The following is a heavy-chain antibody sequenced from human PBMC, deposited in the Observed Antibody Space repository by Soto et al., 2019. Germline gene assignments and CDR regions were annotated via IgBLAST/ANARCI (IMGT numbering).Heavy chain of an antibody. CDR2: LLRSGSSA. CDR3: EKDAISGDGIWLMDS. Sequence: PGGSLRLSCATSGFTFRNYAMTWARQAPGKGLEWVSSLLRSGSSAYYADSVRGRFTISSDTSANSLYLQMDNPRAEDTAIYYCEKDAISGDGIWLMDSWGQGTVVTVSS. CDR1: GFTFRNYA. V-gene: IGHV3-23*01. D-gene: IGHD4-17*01. J-gene: IGHJ5*02.